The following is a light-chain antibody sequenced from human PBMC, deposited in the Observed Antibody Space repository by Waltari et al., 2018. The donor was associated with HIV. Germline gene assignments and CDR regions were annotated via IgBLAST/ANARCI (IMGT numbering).Light chain of an antibody. V-gene: IGLV2-11*01. CDR2: DVT. Sequence: QSALTQPRSVSGSPGQSVTIPCTGTSRAVDVYNYVSWSQLHPGKAPRLIIYDVTTRPSGVPDRFSGSKSGKTASLTISGVQPEDEADYYCCSYAGYYTYVCGTGT. CDR1: SRAVDVYNY. J-gene: IGLJ1*01. CDR3: CSYAGYYTYV.